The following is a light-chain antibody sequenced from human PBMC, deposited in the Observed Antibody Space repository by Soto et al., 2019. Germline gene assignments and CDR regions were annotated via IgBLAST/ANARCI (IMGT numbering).Light chain of an antibody. Sequence: QSALTQPPSASGSPGQSVTISCTGTSSDIGGYNYVSWYQQHPGKAPKLIIYEVTKRPSGVPDLFSGSKSGNTASLTVSGLQAEDEADYYCSSYAVSNKGMIFGGGTKLTVL. CDR2: EVT. CDR3: SSYAVSNKGMI. V-gene: IGLV2-8*01. J-gene: IGLJ2*01. CDR1: SSDIGGYNY.